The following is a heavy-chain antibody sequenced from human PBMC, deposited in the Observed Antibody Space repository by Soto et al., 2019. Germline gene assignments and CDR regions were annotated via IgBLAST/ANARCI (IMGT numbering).Heavy chain of an antibody. D-gene: IGHD5-18*01. J-gene: IGHJ6*02. CDR3: ARESGGWIQQQYYYYGMDV. Sequence: SETLSLTCTVSGGSISSYYWSWIRQPPGKGLEWIGYIYYSGSTNYNPSLKSRVTISVDTSKNQFSLKLSSVTAADTAVYYCARESGGWIQQQYYYYGMDVWGQGTTVTVSS. V-gene: IGHV4-59*01. CDR2: IYYSGST. CDR1: GGSISSYY.